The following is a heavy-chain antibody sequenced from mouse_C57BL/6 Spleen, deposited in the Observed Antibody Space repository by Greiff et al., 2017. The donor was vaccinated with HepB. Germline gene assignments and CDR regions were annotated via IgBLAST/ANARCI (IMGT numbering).Heavy chain of an antibody. CDR2: IHPNSGST. V-gene: IGHV1-64*01. D-gene: IGHD1-1*01. CDR3: ARSARPYYGSSLDY. J-gene: IGHJ2*01. Sequence: VQLQQPGAELVKPGASVKLSCKASGYTFTSYWMHWVKQRPGQGLEWIGMIHPNSGSTNYNEKFKSKATLTVDKSSSTAYMQLSSLTSEDSAVYYCARSARPYYGSSLDYWGQGTTLTVSS. CDR1: GYTFTSYW.